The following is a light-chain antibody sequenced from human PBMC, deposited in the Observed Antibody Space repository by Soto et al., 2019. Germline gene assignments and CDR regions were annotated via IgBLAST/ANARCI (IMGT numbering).Light chain of an antibody. CDR3: ASYTTSTTQV. J-gene: IGLJ3*02. CDR2: AVS. V-gene: IGLV2-14*01. CDR1: SSDVGNYKY. Sequence: QSALTQPASVSGSPGQSITISCTGTSSDVGNYKYVSWYQHHPGNAPKLVISAVSRRSSGISDRFSGSKSGNTATLTISGLQAEDEADYYCASYTTSTTQVFGGGTKLTVL.